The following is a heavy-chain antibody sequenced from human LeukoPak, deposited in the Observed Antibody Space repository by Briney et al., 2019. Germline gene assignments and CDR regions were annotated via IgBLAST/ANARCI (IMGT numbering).Heavy chain of an antibody. CDR3: TRRSYSSGFYYFDY. CDR1: GGSITSYY. V-gene: IGHV4-59*08. J-gene: IGHJ4*02. Sequence: PPEALSDTRTVSGGSITSYYWSWIRQSPRKGLEWIGYIYYSGSTNYNPSLKSRVTISVDTSKNQFSLKLSSVTAADTAVYYCTRRSYSSGFYYFDYWGQGTLVTVSS. CDR2: IYYSGST. D-gene: IGHD6-25*01.